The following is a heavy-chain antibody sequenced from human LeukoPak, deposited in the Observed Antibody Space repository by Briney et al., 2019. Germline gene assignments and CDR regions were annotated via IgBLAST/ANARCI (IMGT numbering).Heavy chain of an antibody. CDR3: ARVSGLGMNEYYQH. CDR1: GFTFSSYW. Sequence: GGSLRLSCTASGFTFSSYWMHWVRQAPGKGLVWVSRINNDGSDTRYADSVRGRFTISRDNAKNTLYLQMNSLRAEDTAVYYCARVSGLGMNEYYQHWGQGTLVTVPS. J-gene: IGHJ1*01. V-gene: IGHV3-74*01. CDR2: INNDGSDT. D-gene: IGHD3-16*01.